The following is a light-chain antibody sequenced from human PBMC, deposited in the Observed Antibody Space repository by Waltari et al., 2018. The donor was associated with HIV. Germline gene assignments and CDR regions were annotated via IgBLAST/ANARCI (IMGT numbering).Light chain of an antibody. V-gene: IGKV1-39*01. CDR1: QRISSY. CDR2: AAS. CDR3: QQSYSTPYT. J-gene: IGKJ2*01. Sequence: DIQMTQSPSSLSASVADRVTITCRARQRISSYLHWYQQKPGKAPNLLIYAASSLQSRVPSRFSGSGSGTDFTLTISSLQPEDFATYYCQQSYSTPYTFGQGTKLEIK.